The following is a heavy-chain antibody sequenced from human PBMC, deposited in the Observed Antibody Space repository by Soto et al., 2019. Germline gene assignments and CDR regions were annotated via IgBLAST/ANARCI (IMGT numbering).Heavy chain of an antibody. CDR1: GGSISSGGYY. CDR2: IYYSGST. J-gene: IGHJ4*02. CDR3: AGIYSGSPGGTLRY. D-gene: IGHD1-26*01. Sequence: QVQLQESGPGLVKPSQTLSLTCTVSGGSISSGGYYWSWIRQHPGKGLEWIGYIYYSGSTYYNPSLKSRVTLSVXTXENQFSLKLSSVTAADTAVYYCAGIYSGSPGGTLRYWGQGTLVTVSS. V-gene: IGHV4-31*03.